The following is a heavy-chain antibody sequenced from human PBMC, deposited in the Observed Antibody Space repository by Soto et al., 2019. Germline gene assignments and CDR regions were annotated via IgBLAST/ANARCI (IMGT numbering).Heavy chain of an antibody. D-gene: IGHD2-2*01. V-gene: IGHV3-7*01. CDR1: GFTFSSYW. CDR3: ARDPNIVLVPAALRSYYYYYGMDV. Sequence: PGGSLRLSCAASGFTFSSYWMSWVRQAPGKGQEWVANIKQDGSEKYYVDSVKGRFTISRDNAKNSLYLQMNSLRAEDTAVYYCARDPNIVLVPAALRSYYYYYGMDVWGQGTTVTVSS. CDR2: IKQDGSEK. J-gene: IGHJ6*02.